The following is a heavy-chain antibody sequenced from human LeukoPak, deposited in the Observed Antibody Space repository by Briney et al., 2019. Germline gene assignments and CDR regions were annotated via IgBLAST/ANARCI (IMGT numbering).Heavy chain of an antibody. J-gene: IGHJ4*02. CDR3: ARDLYYYGSGSSLFFDY. V-gene: IGHV1-18*01. Sequence: GASVKVSCKASGYIFTSYGISWVRQAPGQGLEWMGWISAYNGNTNYAQKLQGRVTMTTDTSTSTAYMELRSLRSGDTAVYYCARDLYYYGSGSSLFFDYWGQGTLVTVSS. D-gene: IGHD3-10*01. CDR2: ISAYNGNT. CDR1: GYIFTSYG.